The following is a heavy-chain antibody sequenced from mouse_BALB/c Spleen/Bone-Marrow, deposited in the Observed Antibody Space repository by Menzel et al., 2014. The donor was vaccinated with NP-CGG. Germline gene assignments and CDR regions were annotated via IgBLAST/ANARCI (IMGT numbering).Heavy chain of an antibody. CDR2: IYPYNGGT. V-gene: IGHV1S29*02. J-gene: IGHJ3*01. D-gene: IGHD2-3*01. Sequence: VQLKHSGPELVKPGALVKISCKASGYTFSDYNMHWVKQSHGKSLEWIGNIYPYNGGTGYNQKFKRKATLTVDNSSSTAYMELRSLTSEDSAVYHCARGWLLSWFAYWGQGTLVTVSA. CDR1: GYTFSDYN. CDR3: ARGWLLSWFAY.